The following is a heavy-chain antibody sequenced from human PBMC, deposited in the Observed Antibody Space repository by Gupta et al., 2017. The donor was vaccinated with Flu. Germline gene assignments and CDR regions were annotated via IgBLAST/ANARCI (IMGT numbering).Heavy chain of an antibody. V-gene: IGHV4-34*01. J-gene: IGHJ4*02. CDR1: GGSFSGYY. D-gene: IGHD3-10*01. Sequence: QVQLQQWGAGLLKPSETLSLTCAVYGGSFSGYYWSWIRQPPGKGLEWIGEINHSGSTNYNPSLKSRVTISVDTSKNQFSLKLSSVTAADTAVYYCARMVPYDYYGPEDRLGYYFDYWGQGTLVTVSS. CDR2: INHSGST. CDR3: ARMVPYDYYGPEDRLGYYFDY.